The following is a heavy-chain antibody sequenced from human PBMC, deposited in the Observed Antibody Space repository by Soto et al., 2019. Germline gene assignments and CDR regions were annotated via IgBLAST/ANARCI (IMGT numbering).Heavy chain of an antibody. J-gene: IGHJ6*02. CDR2: ISYDGSNK. CDR1: GFTFSSYA. CDR3: ARVKNMGGSYDYYYYYGMDV. Sequence: PGGSLRLSCAAPGFTFSSYAMHWVRQAPGKGLEWVAVISYDGSNKYYADSVKGRFTISRDNSKNTLYLQMNSLRAEDTAVYYCARVKNMGGSYDYYYYYGMDVWGQGTTVTVSS. V-gene: IGHV3-30-3*01. D-gene: IGHD1-26*01.